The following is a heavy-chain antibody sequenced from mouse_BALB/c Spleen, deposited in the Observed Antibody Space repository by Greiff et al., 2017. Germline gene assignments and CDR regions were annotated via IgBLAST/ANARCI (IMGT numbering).Heavy chain of an antibody. CDR3: TRYPFTTSTRYFDV. D-gene: IGHD1-1*01. V-gene: IGHV5-6-4*01. CDR1: GFTFSSYT. CDR2: ISSGGSYT. J-gene: IGHJ1*01. Sequence: EVNVVESGGGLVKPGGSLKLSCAASGFTFSSYTMSWVRQTPEKRLEWVATISSGGSYTYYPDSVKGRFTISRDNAKNTLYLQMSSLKSEDTAMYYCTRYPFTTSTRYFDVWGAGTTVTVSS.